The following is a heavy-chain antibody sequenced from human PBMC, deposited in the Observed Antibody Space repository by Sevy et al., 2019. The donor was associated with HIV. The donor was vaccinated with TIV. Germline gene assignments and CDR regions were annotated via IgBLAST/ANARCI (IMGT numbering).Heavy chain of an antibody. CDR3: AGENAWGRGYS. Sequence: SETLSLTCTVSGGSITSLYWNWIRQPPGKGMEWIANIYYNGHINYNPSLKSRVTLSLDPSKNQFSLGLRSVTAADTAMYYCAGENAWGRGYSWGQGTLVTVSS. V-gene: IGHV4-59*08. D-gene: IGHD1-26*01. CDR1: GGSITSLY. CDR2: IYYNGHI. J-gene: IGHJ4*02.